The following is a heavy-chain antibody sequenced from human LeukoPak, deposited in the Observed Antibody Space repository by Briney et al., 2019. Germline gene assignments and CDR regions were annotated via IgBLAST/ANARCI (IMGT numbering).Heavy chain of an antibody. D-gene: IGHD4-17*01. CDR2: ISGSGGST. V-gene: IGHV3-23*01. CDR3: ARGPWADYGDLYYFDY. J-gene: IGHJ4*02. CDR1: GFIFSNYA. Sequence: GGSLRLSCAASGFIFSNYAMTWVRQAPGKGLEWVSGISGSGGSTSYADSVKGRFTISRDNSKNTLYLQMNSLRAEDTAVYYCARGPWADYGDLYYFDYWGQGTLVTVSS.